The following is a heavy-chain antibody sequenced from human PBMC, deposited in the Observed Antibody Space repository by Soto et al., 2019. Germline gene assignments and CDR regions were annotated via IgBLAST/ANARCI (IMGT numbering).Heavy chain of an antibody. CDR2: INHSGST. D-gene: IGHD5-12*01. V-gene: IGHV4-34*01. Sequence: SETLSLTCAVYGGSFSGYYWSWIRQPPGKGLEWIGEINHSGSTNYNPSLKSRVTISVDTSKNQFSLKLSSVTAADTAVYYCARGFVNVDIVATIKGDFDYWGQGTLVTVSS. J-gene: IGHJ4*02. CDR1: GGSFSGYY. CDR3: ARGFVNVDIVATIKGDFDY.